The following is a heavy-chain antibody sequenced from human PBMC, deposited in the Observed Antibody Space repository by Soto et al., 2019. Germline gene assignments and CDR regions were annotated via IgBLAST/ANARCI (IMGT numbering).Heavy chain of an antibody. CDR1: GFTFSSYG. CDR3: AKDSLDDPGPVVVEYYYYGMDV. Sequence: QVQLVESGGGVVQPGRSLRLSCAASGFTFSSYGMHWVRQAPGKGLEWVAVISYDGSNKYYADSVKGRFTISRDNSKKTLYLQMNSLRAEDTAVYYCAKDSLDDPGPVVVEYYYYGMDVWGQGTTVTVSS. CDR2: ISYDGSNK. V-gene: IGHV3-30*18. J-gene: IGHJ6*02. D-gene: IGHD2-15*01.